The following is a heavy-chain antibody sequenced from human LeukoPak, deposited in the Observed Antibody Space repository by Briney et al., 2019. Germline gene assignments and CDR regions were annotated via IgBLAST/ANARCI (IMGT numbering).Heavy chain of an antibody. Sequence: GSLRLSCAASGFTFSRYAMSWVRQPPGKGLEWIGEINHSGSTNYNPSLKSRVTISVDTSKNQFSLKLSSVTAADTAVYYCARGRPMYYDFWSGYYISESYFDYWGQGTLVTVSS. J-gene: IGHJ4*02. D-gene: IGHD3-3*01. CDR1: GFTFSRYA. CDR2: INHSGST. V-gene: IGHV4-34*01. CDR3: ARGRPMYYDFWSGYYISESYFDY.